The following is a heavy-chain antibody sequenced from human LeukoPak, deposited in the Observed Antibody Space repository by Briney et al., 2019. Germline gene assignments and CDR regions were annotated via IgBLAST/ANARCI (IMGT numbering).Heavy chain of an antibody. CDR1: GYTFTSYG. CDR3: ARGMVRGVTDYYMDV. D-gene: IGHD3-10*01. V-gene: IGHV1-18*01. Sequence: AASVKVSCKASGYTFTSYGISWVRQAPGQGLEWMGWISAYNGNTNYAQKFQGRVTITADKSTSTAYMELSSLRSEDTAVYYCARGMVRGVTDYYMDVWGKGTTVTVSS. J-gene: IGHJ6*03. CDR2: ISAYNGNT.